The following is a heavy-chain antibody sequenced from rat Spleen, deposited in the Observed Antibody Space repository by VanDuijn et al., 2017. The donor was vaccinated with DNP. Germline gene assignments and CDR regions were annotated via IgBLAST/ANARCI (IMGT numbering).Heavy chain of an antibody. J-gene: IGHJ2*01. CDR2: ISYDGSST. V-gene: IGHV5-7*01. CDR1: GFTFSDYY. CDR3: ARPDY. Sequence: EVQLVESGGGLVQPGRSLKLSCAASGFTFSDYYMAWVRQAPTRGLEWVATISYDGSSTYYRDSVKGRFTISRDNAKSTLYLQMDSLRSEDTAIYYCARPDYWGQGVMVTVSS.